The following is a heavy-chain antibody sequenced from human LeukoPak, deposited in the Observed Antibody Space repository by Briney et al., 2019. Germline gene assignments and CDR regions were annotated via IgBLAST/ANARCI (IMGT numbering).Heavy chain of an antibody. Sequence: GGSLRLSCAASGFTFSSYSMNWVRQAPGKGLEWVSSISSSSSYIYYAYSVKGRFTISRDNAKNSLYLQMNSLRAEDTAVYYCARTVHYYDSSGYWSSWGQGTLVTVSS. J-gene: IGHJ5*02. CDR1: GFTFSSYS. V-gene: IGHV3-21*01. CDR3: ARTVHYYDSSGYWSS. D-gene: IGHD3-22*01. CDR2: ISSSSSYI.